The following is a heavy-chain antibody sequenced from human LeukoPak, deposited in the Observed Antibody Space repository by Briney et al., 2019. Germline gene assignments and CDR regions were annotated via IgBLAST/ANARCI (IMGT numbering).Heavy chain of an antibody. CDR1: GFTFSSYW. CDR2: INSDGSST. V-gene: IGHV3-74*01. J-gene: IGHJ4*02. D-gene: IGHD3-22*01. Sequence: GGSLRLSCAASGFTFSSYWMHWVRQAPGKGLVWVSRINSDGSSTGYADSVKGRFTIPRDNAKNTLYLQMNSLRAEDTAVYYCARAYDSSGYWLYYFDYWGQGTLVTVSS. CDR3: ARAYDSSGYWLYYFDY.